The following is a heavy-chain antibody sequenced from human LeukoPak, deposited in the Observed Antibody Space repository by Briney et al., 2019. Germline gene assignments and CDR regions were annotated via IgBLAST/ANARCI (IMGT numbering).Heavy chain of an antibody. J-gene: IGHJ3*02. Sequence: QPGGSLRLSCAASGFTFDDYAMHWVRQAPGKGLEWVSGISWNSGSIGYADSVEGRFTISRDNAKNSLYLQMNSLRAEDTALYYCAKDSGLTMIVGSDAFDIWGQGTMVTVSS. CDR2: ISWNSGSI. D-gene: IGHD3-22*01. CDR1: GFTFDDYA. CDR3: AKDSGLTMIVGSDAFDI. V-gene: IGHV3-9*01.